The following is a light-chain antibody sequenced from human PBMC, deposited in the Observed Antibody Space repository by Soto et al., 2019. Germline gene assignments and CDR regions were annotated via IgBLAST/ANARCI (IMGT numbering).Light chain of an antibody. CDR2: AAS. CDR3: QQYNNWPPWT. CDR1: QSVSSD. V-gene: IGKV3D-15*01. J-gene: IGKJ1*01. Sequence: DIVFTQYPGTLSLSPGERYTLSCLAIQSVSSDFLAWYHQKPGQAPRLLIYAASSRASGIPDRFSGSGSETEFTLTISSLQSEDFAVYYCQQYNNWPPWTFGQGTKVEIK.